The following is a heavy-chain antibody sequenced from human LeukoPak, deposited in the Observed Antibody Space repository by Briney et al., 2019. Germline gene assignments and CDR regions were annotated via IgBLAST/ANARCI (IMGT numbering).Heavy chain of an antibody. J-gene: IGHJ5*02. V-gene: IGHV3-30*02. CDR2: IWYDGSNK. CDR3: AKRKDGYSLDP. CDR1: GFTFSSYG. Sequence: PGGSLRLSCAASGFTFSSYGMHWVRQAPGKGLEWVAVIWYDGSNKYYADSVKGRFTISRDNSKNTLCLQMNSLRVEDTAVYYCAKRKDGYSLDPWGQGTLVTVSS. D-gene: IGHD5-24*01.